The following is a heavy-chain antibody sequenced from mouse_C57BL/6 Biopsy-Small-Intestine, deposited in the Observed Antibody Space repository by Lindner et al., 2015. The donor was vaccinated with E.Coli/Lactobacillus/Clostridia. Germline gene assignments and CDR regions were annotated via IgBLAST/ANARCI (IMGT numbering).Heavy chain of an antibody. V-gene: IGHV1-54*01. J-gene: IGHJ2*01. CDR1: GYAFTNYL. Sequence: VQLQESGAELVRPGTSVKVSCKASGYAFTNYLIEWVKQRPGQGLEWIGVTNPGSGGTNYNEKFKGKATLTADKTSSTAYMQLSSLTSEDSAVYFCARTSYLDYWGQGTTLTVSS. CDR2: TNPGSGGT. CDR3: ARTSYLDY.